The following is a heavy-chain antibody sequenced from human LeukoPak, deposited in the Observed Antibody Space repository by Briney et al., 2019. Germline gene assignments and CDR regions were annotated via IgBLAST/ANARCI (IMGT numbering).Heavy chain of an antibody. CDR1: GFTSSTYA. V-gene: IGHV3-30*04. J-gene: IGHJ4*02. D-gene: IGHD2-15*01. Sequence: PGGSLRLSCAASGFTSSTYAMHWVRRAPGKGLEWVAIIYYDGSKKYYVDSVKGRFTISRDNSKNTLYLQMNSLRVEDTAVYYCARDPYCSGSSCYSGLFDYWGQGTLVTVSS. CDR2: IYYDGSKK. CDR3: ARDPYCSGSSCYSGLFDY.